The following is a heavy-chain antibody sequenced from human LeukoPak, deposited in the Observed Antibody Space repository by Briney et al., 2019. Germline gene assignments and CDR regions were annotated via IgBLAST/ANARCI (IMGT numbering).Heavy chain of an antibody. CDR3: ARTYDPTQYFDY. CDR1: GGSISSGGYY. D-gene: IGHD3-3*01. V-gene: IGHV4-31*03. Sequence: SETLSLTCTVSGGSISSGGYYWSWTRQHPGKGLEWIGYIYYSGSTYYNPSLKSRVTISVDTSKNQFSLKLSSVTAADTAVYYCARTYDPTQYFDYWGQGTLVTVSS. CDR2: IYYSGST. J-gene: IGHJ4*02.